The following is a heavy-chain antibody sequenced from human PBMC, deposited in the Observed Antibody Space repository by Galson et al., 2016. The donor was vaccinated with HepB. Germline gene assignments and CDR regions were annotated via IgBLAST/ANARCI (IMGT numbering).Heavy chain of an antibody. D-gene: IGHD6-6*01. CDR3: AKDRYTSSYGRGYFDL. CDR2: ISYDASDK. V-gene: IGHV3-30*18. Sequence: SLRLSCAASGFIFSTYGMHWVRQAPGKGLEWVAVISYDASDKFYADSVEGRFTISRDNSKDTLYLQMNSLRAEDTAIYYCAKDRYTSSYGRGYFDLWGRGTLVTVSS. CDR1: GFIFSTYG. J-gene: IGHJ2*01.